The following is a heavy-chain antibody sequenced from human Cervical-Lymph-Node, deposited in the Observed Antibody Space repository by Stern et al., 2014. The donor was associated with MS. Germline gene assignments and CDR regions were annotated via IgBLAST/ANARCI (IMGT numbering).Heavy chain of an antibody. V-gene: IGHV4-30-2*01. J-gene: IGHJ4*02. CDR2: IWLSGST. D-gene: IGHD2-15*01. CDR3: ARFDNTSGYYSAFDS. CDR1: GGSIRSGGYS. Sequence: QLQLQESGSGLVKPSQTLSLTCAVSGGSIRSGGYSWSWIRQPPGKGLEWIGYIWLSGSTFYNPSLKSRVTIEIDKSKTQFPLKLNSVAAADTAVYYCARFDNTSGYYSAFDSWGQGTLVTVSS.